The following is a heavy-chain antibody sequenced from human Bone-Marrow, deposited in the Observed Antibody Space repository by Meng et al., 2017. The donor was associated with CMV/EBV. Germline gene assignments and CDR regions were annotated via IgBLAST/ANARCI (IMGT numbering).Heavy chain of an antibody. Sequence: GSLRLSCTVSGGSINSNNYYWGWIRQPPGKGLEWIGSIYYSGDTYYNPSLKSRVTISVDTSKNQFSLKLSSVTAADTAVYYCARLPAAKHNWFDPWGQGTLVTVS. CDR3: ARLPAAKHNWFDP. V-gene: IGHV4-39*07. CDR2: IYYSGDT. D-gene: IGHD2-2*01. J-gene: IGHJ5*02. CDR1: GGSINSNNYY.